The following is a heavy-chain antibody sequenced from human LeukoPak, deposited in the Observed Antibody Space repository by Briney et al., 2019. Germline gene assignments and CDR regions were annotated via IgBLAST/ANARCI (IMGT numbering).Heavy chain of an antibody. D-gene: IGHD3-3*01. V-gene: IGHV4-61*01. Sequence: SETLSLTCTDAGGSVSSGSYYWSWIRQPPGKGLEWIGYIYYSGSTNYNPSLKSRVTISVDTSKNQFSLKLSSVTAADTAVYYCARGGYDFWSGYRAFDYWGQGTLVTVSS. CDR1: GGSVSSGSYY. J-gene: IGHJ4*02. CDR2: IYYSGST. CDR3: ARGGYDFWSGYRAFDY.